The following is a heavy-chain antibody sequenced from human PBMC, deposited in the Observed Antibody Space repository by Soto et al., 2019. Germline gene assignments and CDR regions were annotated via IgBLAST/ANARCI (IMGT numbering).Heavy chain of an antibody. CDR1: GGTFSSYA. J-gene: IGHJ4*02. CDR2: IIPIFGTA. V-gene: IGHV1-69*01. CDR3: ARERDCSGDTCYPLDE. D-gene: IGHD2-15*01. Sequence: SVQASCKAAGGTFSSYAISWVRQAPGQGLEWMGGIIPIFGTANYAQKFQGRVTITADEYTSTAHMELSSLRSEDTAVYYCARERDCSGDTCYPLDEWGQGTLVSVSS.